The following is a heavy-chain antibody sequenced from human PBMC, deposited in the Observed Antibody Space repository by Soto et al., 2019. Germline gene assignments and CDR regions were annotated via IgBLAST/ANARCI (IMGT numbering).Heavy chain of an antibody. CDR3: ARGSGEDNEDYYYYYYMDV. V-gene: IGHV2-26*01. CDR2: IFSNDEK. J-gene: IGHJ6*03. CDR1: GFSLSNARMG. Sequence: QVTLKESGPVLVKPTETLTLTCTVSGFSLSNARMGVSWIRQPPGKALEWLAHIFSNDEKSYSTSLKSRLTIAKDTTKSQVVLTMTNMDPVDTATYYCARGSGEDNEDYYYYYYMDVWGKGTTVTVSS. D-gene: IGHD2-15*01.